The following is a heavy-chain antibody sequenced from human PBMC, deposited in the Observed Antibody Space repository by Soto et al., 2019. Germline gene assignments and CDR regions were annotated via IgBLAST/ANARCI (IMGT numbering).Heavy chain of an antibody. Sequence: GASVKVSFKASRYTFIIYYINWFLQSPLQWLELMGLMNPSIANTCYAQNFQGRISMTRNTSMNTAYMELNSLTSEDTAVYYCTRGQEVWWNAGPIGPQGLEGWGKGHTVIVSS. CDR3: TRGQEVWWNAGPIGPQGLEG. V-gene: IGHV1-8*01. CDR2: MNPSIANT. J-gene: IGHJ6*04. D-gene: IGHD3-16*01. CDR1: RYTFIIYY.